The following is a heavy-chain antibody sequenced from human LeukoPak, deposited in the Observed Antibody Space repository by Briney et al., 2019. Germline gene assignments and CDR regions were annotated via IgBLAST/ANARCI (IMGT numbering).Heavy chain of an antibody. V-gene: IGHV4-34*01. CDR3: ARERIAARLYYYYYMDV. CDR1: GGSFSGYY. CDR2: INHSGST. J-gene: IGHJ6*03. Sequence: SETLSLTCAVYGGSFSGYYWSWIRQPPGKGLEWIGEINHSGSTNYNPSLKSRVTISVDTSKNQFSLKLSSVTAAGTAVYYCARERIAARLYYYYYMDVWGKGTTVTVSS. D-gene: IGHD6-6*01.